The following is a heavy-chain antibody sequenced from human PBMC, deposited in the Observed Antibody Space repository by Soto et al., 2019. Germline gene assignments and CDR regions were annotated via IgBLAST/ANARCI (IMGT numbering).Heavy chain of an antibody. D-gene: IGHD4-4*01. Sequence: SETLSLTCTVSGGSIGSYYWSWIRQPPGKGLEWIGYIYYSGSTNYNPSLTSRVTISVDTSKNQFSLKLSSATAADTAVYYCARHGEDYSNYHYYYYMDVWGKGTTVTVSS. J-gene: IGHJ6*03. CDR3: ARHGEDYSNYHYYYYMDV. V-gene: IGHV4-59*08. CDR1: GGSIGSYY. CDR2: IYYSGST.